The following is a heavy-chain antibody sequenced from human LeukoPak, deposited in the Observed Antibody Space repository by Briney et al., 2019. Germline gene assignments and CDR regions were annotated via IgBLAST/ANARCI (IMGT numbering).Heavy chain of an antibody. V-gene: IGHV2-5*05. Sequence: SGPTLVNPTQTLTLTCTFSGFSLSTGGMGVGWIRQPPGKALEWLAFIFWDDNEHYGPSLKNRLTITKDTSKNQVILTMTNMDPVDTATYYCSHRHNLGVTGPVVTFDSWGQGTLVTVSS. D-gene: IGHD2-21*02. CDR3: SHRHNLGVTGPVVTFDS. CDR2: IFWDDNE. CDR1: GFSLSTGGMG. J-gene: IGHJ5*01.